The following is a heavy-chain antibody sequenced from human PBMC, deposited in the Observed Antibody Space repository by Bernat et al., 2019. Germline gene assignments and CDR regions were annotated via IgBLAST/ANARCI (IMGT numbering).Heavy chain of an antibody. J-gene: IGHJ4*02. Sequence: EVQLVESGGGLVKPGGSLRLSCAASGFTFSSYSMNWVRQAPGKGLEWVSSISSSSYIYYADSVKGRLTISRDNAKNSLYLQMNSLRAEDTAVYYCARDIEDIVVVVAATGFDYWGQGTLVTVSS. CDR1: GFTFSSYS. V-gene: IGHV3-21*01. D-gene: IGHD2-15*01. CDR3: ARDIEDIVVVVAATGFDY. CDR2: ISSSSYI.